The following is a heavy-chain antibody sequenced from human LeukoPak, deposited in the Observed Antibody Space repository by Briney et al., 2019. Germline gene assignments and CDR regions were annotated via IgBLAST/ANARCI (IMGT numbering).Heavy chain of an antibody. CDR2: ISAYSGGT. Sequence: ASVKVSCKASGYTFTSYGINWVRQAPGQGLEWMGWISAYSGGTNYAQKFQGRVTMTRDTSISTAYMELSRLRSDDTAVYYCAGGGATIDYWGQGTLVTVSS. CDR1: GYTFTSYG. V-gene: IGHV1-2*02. D-gene: IGHD5-12*01. J-gene: IGHJ4*02. CDR3: AGGGATIDY.